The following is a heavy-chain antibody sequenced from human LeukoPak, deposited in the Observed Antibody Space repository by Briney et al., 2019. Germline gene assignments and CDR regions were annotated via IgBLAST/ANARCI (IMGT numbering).Heavy chain of an antibody. CDR3: ARGFCSSSSCYQGPFDF. V-gene: IGHV3-23*01. J-gene: IGHJ4*02. D-gene: IGHD2-2*01. CDR2: ISGSGGST. Sequence: GGSLRLSCAASGFTFSSYAMSWVRQAPGKGLEWVSAISGSGGSTYYADSVKGRFTISRDNSKNTLYLQMNSLRTEDTAVYYCARGFCSSSSCYQGPFDFWGQGTLVTVSS. CDR1: GFTFSSYA.